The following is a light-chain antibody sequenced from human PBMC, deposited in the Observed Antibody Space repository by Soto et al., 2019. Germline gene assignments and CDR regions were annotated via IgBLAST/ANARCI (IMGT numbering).Light chain of an antibody. Sequence: DIQMTQSPSTLSASVEARVTMTCRASQSVSNWLAWYQQKPGKAPKLLIYDAPTLEGGVPSRFSGSGSGTEFTLTISSLQPDDYATYYCQQYTTYWTFGRGTKVDIK. V-gene: IGKV1-5*01. CDR1: QSVSNW. CDR3: QQYTTYWT. J-gene: IGKJ1*01. CDR2: DAP.